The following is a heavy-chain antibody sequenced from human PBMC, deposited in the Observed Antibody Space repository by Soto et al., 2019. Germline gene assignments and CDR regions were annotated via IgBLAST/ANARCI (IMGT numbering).Heavy chain of an antibody. D-gene: IGHD3-3*01. V-gene: IGHV3-33*01. CDR1: GFTFTSYG. Sequence: QMHLVESGGGVVQPGRSLTLSCVASGFTFTSYGIHWVRQAPGKGLEWVAVIWYDGSNKYYGDSVKGRFSISRDNSKNTVYLQMNSLRAEDTAVYYCARDRRFLEWLDYWGQGTLVSDSS. J-gene: IGHJ4*02. CDR3: ARDRRFLEWLDY. CDR2: IWYDGSNK.